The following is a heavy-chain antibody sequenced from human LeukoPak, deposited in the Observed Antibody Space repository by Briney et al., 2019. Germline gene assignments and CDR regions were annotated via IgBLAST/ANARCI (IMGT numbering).Heavy chain of an antibody. CDR2: INSDMSST. Sequence: GGSLRLSCAASGFTFSNYWMHWVRQAPGKGLVWVSRINSDMSSTNYADSVKSRFTISRDNAKNTLYLQMNSLRAEDTAVYYCARDIAVSGNYFDYWGQGTLVTVSS. CDR1: GFTFSNYW. CDR3: ARDIAVSGNYFDY. J-gene: IGHJ4*02. V-gene: IGHV3-74*01. D-gene: IGHD6-19*01.